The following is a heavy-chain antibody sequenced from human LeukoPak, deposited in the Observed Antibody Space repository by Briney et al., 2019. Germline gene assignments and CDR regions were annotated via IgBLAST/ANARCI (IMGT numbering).Heavy chain of an antibody. CDR2: ISYDGTNK. D-gene: IGHD6-19*01. Sequence: PGGSLRLSCAASGFTFSTYVMHWVRQAPGKGLEWVAVISYDGTNKYYADSVKGRFTISRDNSKNTLYLQMNSLRAEDTAVYYCVPHSSGWSVVYNWFDPWGQGTLVTVSS. CDR3: VPHSSGWSVVYNWFDP. V-gene: IGHV3-30*03. CDR1: GFTFSTYV. J-gene: IGHJ5*02.